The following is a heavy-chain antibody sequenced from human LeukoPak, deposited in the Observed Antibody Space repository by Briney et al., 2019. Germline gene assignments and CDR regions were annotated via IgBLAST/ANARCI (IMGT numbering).Heavy chain of an antibody. CDR2: IIPILGIA. J-gene: IGHJ3*02. D-gene: IGHD3-10*01. V-gene: IGHV1-69*02. CDR3: ARGPSQWFGESAFDI. CDR1: GGTFSSYT. Sequence: SVKVSCKASGGTFSSYTISWVRQAPGQGLEWMGRIIPILGIANYAQKFQGRVTITADKSTSTAYMELSSLRSEDTAVYHCARGPSQWFGESAFDIWGQGTMVTVSS.